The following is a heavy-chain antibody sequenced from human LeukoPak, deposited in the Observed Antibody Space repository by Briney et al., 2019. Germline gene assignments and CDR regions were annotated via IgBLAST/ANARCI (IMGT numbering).Heavy chain of an antibody. V-gene: IGHV5-51*01. D-gene: IGHD2-8*01. Sequence: KGGESLKISCKGSGYSFTSCWIGWVRQMPGKGLEWMGIIYPGESDTRYSPSFQGQVTISADKSISTAYLQWSSLKASDTAMYYCARLPYCTNGVCYTISSAFDIWGQGTMVTVSS. J-gene: IGHJ3*02. CDR1: GYSFTSCW. CDR3: ARLPYCTNGVCYTISSAFDI. CDR2: IYPGESDT.